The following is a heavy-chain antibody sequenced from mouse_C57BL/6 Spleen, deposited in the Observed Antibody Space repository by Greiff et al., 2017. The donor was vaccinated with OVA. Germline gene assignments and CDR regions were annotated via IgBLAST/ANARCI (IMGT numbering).Heavy chain of an antibody. V-gene: IGHV5-4*01. J-gene: IGHJ2*01. Sequence: EVQGVESGGGLVKPGGSLKLSCAASGFTFSSYAMSWVRQTPEKRLEWVATISDGGSYTYYPDNVKGRFTISRDNAKNNLYLQMSHLKSEDTAMYYCARDKLPLRFDYWGQGTTLTVSS. CDR1: GFTFSSYA. D-gene: IGHD1-1*01. CDR2: ISDGGSYT. CDR3: ARDKLPLRFDY.